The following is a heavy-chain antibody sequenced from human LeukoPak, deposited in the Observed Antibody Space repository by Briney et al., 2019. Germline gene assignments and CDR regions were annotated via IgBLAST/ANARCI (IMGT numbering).Heavy chain of an antibody. J-gene: IGHJ3*02. D-gene: IGHD4-23*01. CDR3: ARSLIDYGGSYDAFDI. CDR1: GYTFTGYY. Sequence: GASVKVSCKASGYTFTGYYMHWVRQAPGQGLEWMGWINPNSGGTNYAQKFQGRVTMTRDTSISTAYMELSRLRSEDTAVYYCARSLIDYGGSYDAFDIWGQGTMVTISS. V-gene: IGHV1-2*02. CDR2: INPNSGGT.